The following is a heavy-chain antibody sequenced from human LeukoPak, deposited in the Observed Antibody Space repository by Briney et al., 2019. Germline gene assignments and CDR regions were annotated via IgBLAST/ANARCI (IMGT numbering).Heavy chain of an antibody. V-gene: IGHV4-59*12. CDR3: ARDLVTTRDYYFDY. CDR2: IYYSGST. J-gene: IGHJ4*02. Sequence: SETLSLTCTVSGGSISSYYWSWIRQPPGKGLEWIGYIYYSGSTNYNPSLKSRVTMSVDTSKNQFSLKLSSVTAADTAVYYCARDLVTTRDYYFDYWGQGTLVTVSS. CDR1: GGSISSYY. D-gene: IGHD4-11*01.